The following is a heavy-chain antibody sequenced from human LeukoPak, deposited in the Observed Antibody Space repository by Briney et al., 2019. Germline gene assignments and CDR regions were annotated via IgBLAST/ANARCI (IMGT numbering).Heavy chain of an antibody. J-gene: IGHJ4*02. CDR2: ISGNGVGT. CDR3: AKRNGGNSGAFDY. CDR1: GFTFSSYA. V-gene: IGHV3-23*01. Sequence: GGSLRLSCAASGFTFSSYAMRWVRQAPGKGLEWVSLISGNGVGTYYADSVKGRFTISRDNSKNTVYLQMNSLRAEDTAVYYCAKRNGGNSGAFDYWGQGTLVTVSS. D-gene: IGHD4-23*01.